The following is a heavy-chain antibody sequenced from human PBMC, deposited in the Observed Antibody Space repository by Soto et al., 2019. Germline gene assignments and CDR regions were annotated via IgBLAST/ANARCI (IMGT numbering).Heavy chain of an antibody. CDR2: IYYSGST. D-gene: IGHD5-12*01. Sequence: QVQLQESGPGLVKPSQTLSLTCTVSGGSISSGGYYWSWIRQHPGKGLEWIGYIYYSGSTYYNPSLQSRVTISVDTSKNQFSLKLSSVTAADTAVYYCAREGRSGYDWIDYWGQGTLVTVSS. J-gene: IGHJ4*02. CDR1: GGSISSGGYY. CDR3: AREGRSGYDWIDY. V-gene: IGHV4-31*03.